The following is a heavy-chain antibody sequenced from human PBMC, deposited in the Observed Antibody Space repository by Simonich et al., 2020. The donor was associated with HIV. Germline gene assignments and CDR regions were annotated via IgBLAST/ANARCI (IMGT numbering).Heavy chain of an antibody. CDR3: ARDLRDFWNNFSSDY. D-gene: IGHD3-3*01. V-gene: IGHV1-2*06. Sequence: QVQLVQSGAEVKTPGASVKVSCKASGYTFTAWNIHWGRPAPGQGLEWMRRIKPNSGGTNYEQKCKGRVTRTREPSISTAVMELSSLGSDDTALYYCARDLRDFWNNFSSDYWGQGTLVTVSS. J-gene: IGHJ4*02. CDR1: GYTFTAWN. CDR2: IKPNSGGT.